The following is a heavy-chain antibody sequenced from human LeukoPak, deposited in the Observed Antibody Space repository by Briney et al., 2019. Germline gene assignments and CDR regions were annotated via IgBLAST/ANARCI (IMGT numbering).Heavy chain of an antibody. Sequence: GASVKVSCKASGYTFTSYAMHWVRQAPGQRLEWMGWINAGNGNTKYSQKFQGRVTITRDTSASTAYMELSSLRSDDTAVYYCATRRLERRAGSWFDPWGQGTLVTVSS. V-gene: IGHV1-3*01. CDR3: ATRRLERRAGSWFDP. J-gene: IGHJ5*02. D-gene: IGHD3-3*01. CDR2: INAGNGNT. CDR1: GYTFTSYA.